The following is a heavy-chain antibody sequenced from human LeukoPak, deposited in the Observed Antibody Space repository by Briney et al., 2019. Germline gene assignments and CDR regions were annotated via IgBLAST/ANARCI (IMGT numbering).Heavy chain of an antibody. J-gene: IGHJ4*02. CDR2: ISYDGSNK. Sequence: TGRSLRLSCAASGFTFSSYGMHWVRQAPGKGLEWVAVISYDGSNKYYADPVKGRFTISRDNSKNTLYLQMNSLRAEDTAVYYCAKVHYGDYYFDYWGQGTLVTVSS. D-gene: IGHD4-17*01. CDR1: GFTFSSYG. V-gene: IGHV3-30*18. CDR3: AKVHYGDYYFDY.